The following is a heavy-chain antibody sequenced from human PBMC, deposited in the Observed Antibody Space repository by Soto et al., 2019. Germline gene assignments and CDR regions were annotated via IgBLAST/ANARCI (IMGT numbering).Heavy chain of an antibody. CDR2: ISYDGSDK. V-gene: IGHV3-30*18. J-gene: IGHJ6*02. CDR1: GFTFSSYG. CDR3: AKGAAAGFYYYYGMDV. D-gene: IGHD6-13*01. Sequence: GGSLRLSCAASGFTFSSYGMHWVRQAPGKGLEWVAVISYDGSDKYYADSVKGRFTISRDNSKNTLYLQMNSLRAEDTAVYYCAKGAAAGFYYYYGMDVWGQGTTVTVSS.